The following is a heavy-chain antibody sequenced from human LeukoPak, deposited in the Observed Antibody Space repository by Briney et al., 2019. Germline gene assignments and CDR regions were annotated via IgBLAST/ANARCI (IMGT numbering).Heavy chain of an antibody. J-gene: IGHJ5*02. V-gene: IGHV1-8*01. CDR3: ARSNYGGKRWFDP. Sequence: ASVKVSCKASEYTFTSYDINWVRQATGHGLEWVGWMNPNSSNTGYAQQFQGRVTMTRDTSINTAYMELSSLRSEDTAVYYCARSNYGGKRWFDPWGQGTLVIVSS. CDR2: MNPNSSNT. CDR1: EYTFTSYD. D-gene: IGHD4-23*01.